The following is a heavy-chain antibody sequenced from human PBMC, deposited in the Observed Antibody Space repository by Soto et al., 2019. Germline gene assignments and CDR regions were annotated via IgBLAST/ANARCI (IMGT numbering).Heavy chain of an antibody. V-gene: IGHV1-2*02. Sequence: GASVKVSCKASGYTFTGYYMHWVRQAPGQGLEWMGWINPNSGGTNYAQKFQGRVTMTRDTSISTAYMELSRLRSDDTAVYYCALIPNLVVVVAHSWGQGTLVTVSS. J-gene: IGHJ4*02. CDR1: GYTFTGYY. CDR2: INPNSGGT. D-gene: IGHD2-15*01. CDR3: ALIPNLVVVVAHS.